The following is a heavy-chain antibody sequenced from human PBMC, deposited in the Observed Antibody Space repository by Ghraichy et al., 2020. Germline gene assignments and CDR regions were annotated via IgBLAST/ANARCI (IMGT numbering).Heavy chain of an antibody. V-gene: IGHV5-51*01. D-gene: IGHD3-9*01. CDR1: GDSFTSHW. CDR3: ASLPPGFDWLKSFQT. J-gene: IGHJ1*01. CDR2: IFPDDSDT. Sequence: GESLNISCKGSGDSFTSHWIAWVRQMPGKGLEYLGTIFPDDSDTKYSPSFEGQVTISADKSISTAYLQWSSLKASDTAMYYCASLPPGFDWLKSFQTWCQGTLVTVSS.